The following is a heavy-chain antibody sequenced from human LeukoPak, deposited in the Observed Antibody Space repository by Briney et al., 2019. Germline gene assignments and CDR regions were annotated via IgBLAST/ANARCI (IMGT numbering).Heavy chain of an antibody. CDR1: GFTFSTYG. CDR2: ISYDGKVK. D-gene: IGHD3-3*01. J-gene: IGHJ4*02. CDR3: AKAPLYDFWSGYYPDY. V-gene: IGHV3-30*18. Sequence: PGGSLRLSCAASGFTFSTYGMPWVRQAPGKGLEWVGVISYDGKVKYYGDSVKGRFTISRDNSKNTLYLQMNSLRAEDTAVYYCAKAPLYDFWSGYYPDYWGQGTLVTVSS.